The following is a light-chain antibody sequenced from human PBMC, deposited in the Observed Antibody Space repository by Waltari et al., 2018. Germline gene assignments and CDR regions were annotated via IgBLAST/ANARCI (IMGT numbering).Light chain of an antibody. CDR3: QQYNSDSLYS. Sequence: DIQITQSPSTLSASVGDRVIITCRASQSIGGWLAWYQQKPEKAPKLLIYKASSLHSGVPSRFSGSGSGTEFTLTSSSLQPDDFATYYCQQYNSDSLYSFGQGTKLEIK. J-gene: IGKJ2*01. CDR1: QSIGGW. CDR2: KAS. V-gene: IGKV1-5*03.